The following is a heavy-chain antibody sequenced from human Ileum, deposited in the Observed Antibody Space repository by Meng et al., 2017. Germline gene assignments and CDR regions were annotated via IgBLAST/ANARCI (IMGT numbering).Heavy chain of an antibody. V-gene: IGHV3-7*01. D-gene: IGHD6-6*01. J-gene: IGHJ4*02. CDR1: GFTLSGYW. CDR2: IKEDGSQK. CDR3: ARQDPGSRSYPDY. Sequence: GGSLRLSCAASGFTLSGYWMTWLRQGPGKGLEWVANIKEDGSQKWYLDSVKGRFTISRDNAKNSMYMQMSNLRAEDTAVYYCARQDPGSRSYPDYWGQGTLVTVSS.